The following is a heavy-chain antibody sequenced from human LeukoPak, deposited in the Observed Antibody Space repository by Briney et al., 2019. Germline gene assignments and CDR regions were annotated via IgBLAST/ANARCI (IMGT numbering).Heavy chain of an antibody. CDR3: ARENGSSGWYHYYYTDV. D-gene: IGHD6-19*01. CDR2: INHSGST. CDR1: GGSFSGYY. J-gene: IGHJ6*03. V-gene: IGHV4-34*01. Sequence: PSETLSLTCAVYGGSFSGYYWSWIRQPPGKGLEWIGEINHSGSTNYNPSLKSRVTISVDTSKNQLSLKLSSVTAADTAVYYCARENGSSGWYHYYYTDVWGKGTTVTVSS.